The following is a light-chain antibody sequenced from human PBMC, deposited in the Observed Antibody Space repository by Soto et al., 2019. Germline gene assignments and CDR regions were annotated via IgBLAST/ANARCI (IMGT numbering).Light chain of an antibody. J-gene: IGLJ2*01. Sequence: QSVLTQPPSASGAPGQSVPISCTGPSSDVGGYNYVSWYQQHPGKAPKLMIYEVSKRPSGVPDRFSGSKSGNTASLTVSGLRAEDEADYYCSSYAGSQLGGGTKLTVL. CDR3: SSYAGSQ. CDR2: EVS. V-gene: IGLV2-8*01. CDR1: SSDVGGYNY.